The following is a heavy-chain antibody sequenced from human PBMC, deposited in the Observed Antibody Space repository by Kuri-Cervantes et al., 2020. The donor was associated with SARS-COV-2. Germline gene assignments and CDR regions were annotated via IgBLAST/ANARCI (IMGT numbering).Heavy chain of an antibody. CDR1: GYIFTSYW. Sequence: GESLKISCKGSGYIFTSYWISWVRQMPGKGLEWMGRIDPSDSETNYSPSFEGHVTMSVDKSTPPAYLQWSSLKASDTAMYYCATRYGHSFAYGYWGQGSLVTVSS. D-gene: IGHD3-16*01. V-gene: IGHV5-10-1*01. CDR2: IDPSDSET. J-gene: IGHJ4*02. CDR3: ATRYGHSFAYGY.